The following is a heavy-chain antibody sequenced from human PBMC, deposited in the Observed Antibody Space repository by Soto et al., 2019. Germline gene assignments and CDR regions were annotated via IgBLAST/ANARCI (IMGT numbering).Heavy chain of an antibody. CDR2: IIPILGIA. CDR1: GGTFSSYT. CDR3: ARDLSYYDSSGLDY. Sequence: QVRLVHSGAEVKKPGSSVKVSCKASGGTFSSYTISWVRQAPGQGLEWVGRIIPILGIANYAQKFQGRVTITADKSTSTAYMELSSLKSEDTAVYYCARDLSYYDSSGLDYWGQGTLVTVSS. J-gene: IGHJ4*02. D-gene: IGHD3-22*01. V-gene: IGHV1-69*04.